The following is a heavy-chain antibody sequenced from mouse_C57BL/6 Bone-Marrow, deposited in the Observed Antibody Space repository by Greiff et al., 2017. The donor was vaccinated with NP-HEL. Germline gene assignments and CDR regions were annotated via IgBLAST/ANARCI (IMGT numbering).Heavy chain of an antibody. V-gene: IGHV1-7*01. CDR1: GYTFTSYW. CDR3: AKYSSGYVKYFDY. CDR2: INPSSGYT. Sequence: QVQLQQSGAELAKPGASVKLSCKASGYTFTSYWMHWVKQRPGQGLEWIGYINPSSGYTKYNQKFKDKATLTADKSSSTAYMQLSSLTYEDSAVYYCAKYSSGYVKYFDYWGQGTTLTVSS. J-gene: IGHJ2*01. D-gene: IGHD3-2*02.